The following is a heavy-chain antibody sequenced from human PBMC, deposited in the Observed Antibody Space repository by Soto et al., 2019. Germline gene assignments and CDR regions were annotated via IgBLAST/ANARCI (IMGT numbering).Heavy chain of an antibody. CDR1: GDSVSSNSAA. CDR2: TYYRSKWYN. J-gene: IGHJ6*02. Sequence: SQTLSLTCAISGDSVSSNSAAWNWIRQSPSRGLEWLGRTYYRSKWYNDYAVSVKSRITINPDTSKNQFSLQLNSVTPEDTAVYYCARWARVVGAATRYYGMDVWGQGTTVTVS. V-gene: IGHV6-1*01. D-gene: IGHD2-15*01. CDR3: ARWARVVGAATRYYGMDV.